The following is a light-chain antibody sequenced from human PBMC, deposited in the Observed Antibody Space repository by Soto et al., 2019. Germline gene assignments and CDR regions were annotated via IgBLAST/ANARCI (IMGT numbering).Light chain of an antibody. CDR1: QSVSSSY. J-gene: IGKJ2*01. Sequence: DIVLTQSPGTLSLSPGERATLSCRASQSVSSSYLAWYQQKPGQAPRPLIYGASSRATGIPDRFSGSGSGTDFTLTISRLEPEDFGVYYCQQYGSSPYTSGQGTQLEIK. CDR2: GAS. V-gene: IGKV3-20*01. CDR3: QQYGSSPYT.